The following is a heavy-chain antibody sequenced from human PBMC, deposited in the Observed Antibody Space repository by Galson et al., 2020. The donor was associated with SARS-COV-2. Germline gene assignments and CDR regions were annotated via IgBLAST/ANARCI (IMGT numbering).Heavy chain of an antibody. J-gene: IGHJ6*02. CDR2: INPSGADI. CDR1: AYTFSNFY. CDR3: ARHFGLVKQHFYFYGVDV. V-gene: IGHV1-46*04. D-gene: IGHD3-3*01. Sequence: GESLKISCKASAYTFSNFYIHWVRQVPAQGPEWMGMINPSGADIRYAQKLQGRLTMTRDTSTHTVYMELRNLKSEDTAIYYCARHFGLVKQHFYFYGVDVWGQGTTVTVSS.